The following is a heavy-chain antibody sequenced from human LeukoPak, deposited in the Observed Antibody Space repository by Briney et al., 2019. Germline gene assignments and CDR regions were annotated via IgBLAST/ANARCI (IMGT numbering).Heavy chain of an antibody. Sequence: GGSLRLSCTASGFTFGDYAMSWVRQAPGKGLEWVGRIKSKTDGGTTDYAAAVKGRFTISRDDSKSTLYLQMNSLKTEDTAVYYCTRGVHGGYQHLYYFDYWGQGTLVAASS. CDR3: TRGVHGGYQHLYYFDY. V-gene: IGHV3-15*01. CDR2: IKSKTDGGTT. D-gene: IGHD4-23*01. J-gene: IGHJ4*02. CDR1: GFTFGDYA.